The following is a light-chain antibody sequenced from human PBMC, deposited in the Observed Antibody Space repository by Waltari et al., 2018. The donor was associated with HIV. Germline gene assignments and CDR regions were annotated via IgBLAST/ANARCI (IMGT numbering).Light chain of an antibody. Sequence: EIVLTQSPGTLSLSPGERATLSCRASQSVTTYLAWYQQKPGQAPRILVYDASNRATGIPARFSGSGSGTDFTLTISSLEPEDCAVYYCQQRTNLPPYTFGQGTKLEVK. V-gene: IGKV3-11*01. CDR1: QSVTTY. J-gene: IGKJ2*01. CDR3: QQRTNLPPYT. CDR2: DAS.